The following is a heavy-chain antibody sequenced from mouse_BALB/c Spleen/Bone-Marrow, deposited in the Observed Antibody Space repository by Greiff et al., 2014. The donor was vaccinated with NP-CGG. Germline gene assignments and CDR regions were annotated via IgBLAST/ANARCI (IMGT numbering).Heavy chain of an antibody. V-gene: IGHV1-80*01. CDR3: ARVRNWADY. D-gene: IGHD4-1*01. Sequence: VKLLESGAELVRPGSSVKISCKASGYAFSSYWMNWVKQRPGQGLEWIGQIYPGDGDTNYNGKFKGKATLTADKSSSTAYMQRSSLTSEDAAVYFCARVRNWADYWGQGTTLTVSS. CDR1: GYAFSSYW. CDR2: IYPGDGDT. J-gene: IGHJ2*01.